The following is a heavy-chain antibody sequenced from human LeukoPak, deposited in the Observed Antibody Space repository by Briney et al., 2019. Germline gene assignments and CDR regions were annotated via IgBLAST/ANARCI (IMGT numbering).Heavy chain of an antibody. CDR1: GFTSSRYA. V-gene: IGHV3-30-3*01. D-gene: IGHD3-22*01. Sequence: GGSLRLSCAASGFTSSRYAMHWVRQAPGKGLEWVAVKSHDGGNEDYADSVKGRFTISRDNSKSTLYLQMNSLKPEDTAVYYCASSNEFYYDTSTYLDYWGQGTLVTVSS. J-gene: IGHJ4*02. CDR2: KSHDGGNE. CDR3: ASSNEFYYDTSTYLDY.